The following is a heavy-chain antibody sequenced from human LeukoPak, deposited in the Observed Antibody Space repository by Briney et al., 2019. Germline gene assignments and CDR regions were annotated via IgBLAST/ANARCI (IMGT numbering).Heavy chain of an antibody. V-gene: IGHV3-30*02. CDR1: GFTFSSYG. Sequence: PGGSLRLSCAASGFTFSSYGMHWVRQAPGKGLEWVAFIRYDGSNKYYADSVKGRFTISRDNSKNTLYLQMNSLRAEDTAVYYCAKADTMVRGVIIPYFDYWGQGTLVTVSS. J-gene: IGHJ4*02. CDR3: AKADTMVRGVIIPYFDY. D-gene: IGHD3-10*01. CDR2: IRYDGSNK.